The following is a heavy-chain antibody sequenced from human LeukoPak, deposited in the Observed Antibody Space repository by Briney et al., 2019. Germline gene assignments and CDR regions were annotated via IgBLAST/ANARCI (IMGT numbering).Heavy chain of an antibody. Sequence: ASVNVSCKASGYTFTTYDINWVRQAPGQGLEWMGWINTNTGNPTSAQGFTGRFVFSLDTSVSTAYLQISSLKAEDTAVYYCAISPVYYDILTGYYKASPLDYWGQGTLVTVSS. CDR3: AISPVYYDILTGYYKASPLDY. CDR1: GYTFTTYD. V-gene: IGHV7-4-1*02. J-gene: IGHJ4*02. D-gene: IGHD3-9*01. CDR2: INTNTGNP.